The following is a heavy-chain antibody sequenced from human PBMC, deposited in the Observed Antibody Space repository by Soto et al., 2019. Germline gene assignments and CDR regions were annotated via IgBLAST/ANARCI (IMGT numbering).Heavy chain of an antibody. V-gene: IGHV1-3*01. D-gene: IGHD2-2*01. J-gene: IGHJ5*02. Sequence: VASVKVSCKASGYTFTSYAMHWVRQAPGQRLEWMGWINAGNGNTKYSQKFQGRVTITRDTSASTAYMELSSLRSEDTAVYYCARSPLKLFPAAISGATPPFDPWGQGTLVNVSS. CDR3: ARSPLKLFPAAISGATPPFDP. CDR1: GYTFTSYA. CDR2: INAGNGNT.